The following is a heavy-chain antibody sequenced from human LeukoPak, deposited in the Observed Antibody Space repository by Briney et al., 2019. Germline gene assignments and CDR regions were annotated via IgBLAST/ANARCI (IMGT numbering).Heavy chain of an antibody. CDR3: ARTQNWFDP. CDR2: IYSSGDT. V-gene: IGHV4-39*01. CDR1: GDSISSGRNY. Sequence: SETLSLTCSVSGDSISSGRNYWGWIRQSPGKGLEWIASIYSSGDTHSNPSLKSRVSISVDTSKNQFSLKLSSVTAADTAVYYCARTQNWFDPWGQGTLVTVSS. J-gene: IGHJ5*02.